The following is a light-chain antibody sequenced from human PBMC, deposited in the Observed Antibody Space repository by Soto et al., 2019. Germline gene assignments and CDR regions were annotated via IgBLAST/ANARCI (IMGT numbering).Light chain of an antibody. CDR2: DVS. V-gene: IGLV2-11*01. J-gene: IGLJ1*01. CDR3: CSYAGSYTFARNV. Sequence: QSVLTQPRSVSGSPGQSVTISCTGTSSDVAIYKYISWYQQHPGEAPKLMIHDVSERPSGVPDRFSGSKSGNTASLTISGLQAEDEADYYCCSYAGSYTFARNVFGTGTKVTVL. CDR1: SSDVAIYKY.